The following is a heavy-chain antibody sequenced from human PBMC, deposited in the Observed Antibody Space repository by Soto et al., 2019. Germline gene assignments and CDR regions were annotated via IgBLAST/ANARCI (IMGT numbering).Heavy chain of an antibody. CDR2: ISYDGINK. CDR3: AKDHYDILTGYYGPDY. D-gene: IGHD3-9*01. J-gene: IGHJ4*02. CDR1: GFTFSSYG. Sequence: QVQLVESGGGVVQPGRSLRLSCAASGFTFSSYGIHWVRQAPGKGLEWVAVISYDGINKYYADSVKGRFTISRDNYKNTLYLQMNSLRAEDTAVYYCAKDHYDILTGYYGPDYWGQGTLVTVSS. V-gene: IGHV3-30*18.